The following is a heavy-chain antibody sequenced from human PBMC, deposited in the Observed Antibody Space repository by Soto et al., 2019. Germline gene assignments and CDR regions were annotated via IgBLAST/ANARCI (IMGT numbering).Heavy chain of an antibody. Sequence: GGSLRLSCAASGITVSSNYMSWVRQAKGKMLYSCYFNNCGGSTYYADFSRGRFTISRDNSKYRWCLQMKSLRAEDTAMYYCAGDPPATRNGMDFWGQGTTVTVSS. V-gene: IGHV3-53*01. CDR2: NNCGGST. J-gene: IGHJ6*02. CDR3: AGDPPATRNGMDF. CDR1: GITVSSNY.